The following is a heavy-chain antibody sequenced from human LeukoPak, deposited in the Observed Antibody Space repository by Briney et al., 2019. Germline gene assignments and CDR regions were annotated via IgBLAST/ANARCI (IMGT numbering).Heavy chain of an antibody. CDR3: ARLDRLIRFDY. D-gene: IGHD2-8*01. CDR2: IHDIGST. V-gene: IGHV4-59*08. J-gene: IGHJ4*02. CDR1: GGSISSYY. Sequence: SETLSLTCTVSGGSISSYYWSWIRQPPGKGLEWIGYIHDIGSTNYNPSLKSRVTISLDTSKKQLSLKLSSVTAADTAVYYCARLDRLIRFDYWGQGTLVTVSS.